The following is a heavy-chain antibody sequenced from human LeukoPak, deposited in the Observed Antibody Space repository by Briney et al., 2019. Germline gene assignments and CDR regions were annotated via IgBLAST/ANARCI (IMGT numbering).Heavy chain of an antibody. CDR1: GYTFTSYY. CDR3: ARESGGNPATSEDY. CDR2: IDPSGGST. J-gene: IGHJ4*02. Sequence: ASVKVPCKASGYTFTSYYIHWVRQAPGQGLEWMGIIDPSGGSTNYAQKFQGRVTMTRDTSTGTVYMELSSLRSEDTAVYYCARESGGNPATSEDYWGQGTLVTVSS. D-gene: IGHD4-23*01. V-gene: IGHV1-46*01.